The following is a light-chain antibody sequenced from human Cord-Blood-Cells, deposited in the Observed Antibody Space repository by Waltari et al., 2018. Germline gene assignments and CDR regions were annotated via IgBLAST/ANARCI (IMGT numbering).Light chain of an antibody. Sequence: QSVLTQPPSVSGAPGQRVTIPCTGSSSNIGAGYHVHWYQQLPGTAPKLLIYGNSNRPSGVPDRFSGSKSGTSASLAITGLQAEDEADYYCQSYDSSLSGVVFGGGTKLTVL. J-gene: IGLJ2*01. CDR1: SSNIGAGYH. CDR2: GNS. V-gene: IGLV1-40*01. CDR3: QSYDSSLSGVV.